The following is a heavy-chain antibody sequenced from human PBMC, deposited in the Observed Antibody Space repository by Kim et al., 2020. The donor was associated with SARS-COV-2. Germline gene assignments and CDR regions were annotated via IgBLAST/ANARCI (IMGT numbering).Heavy chain of an antibody. CDR1: GFTFSSYS. D-gene: IGHD2-21*01. V-gene: IGHV3-21*01. Sequence: GGSLRLSCAASGFTFSSYSMNWVRQAPGKGLEWVSSISSSSSYIYYAVSVKGRFTISRDNAKNSLYLQMNSLRAEDTAVYYCARGYSDYWGQGTLVTVSS. CDR3: ARGYSDY. CDR2: ISSSSSYI. J-gene: IGHJ4*02.